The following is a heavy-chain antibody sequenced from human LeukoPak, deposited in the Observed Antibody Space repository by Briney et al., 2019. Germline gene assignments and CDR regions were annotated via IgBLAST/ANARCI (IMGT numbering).Heavy chain of an antibody. CDR1: GGSISSYY. J-gene: IGHJ4*02. Sequence: PSETLSLTCTVSGGSISSYYWSWIRQPPGKGLEWIGYIYYSGSTNYNPSLKSRVTISVDTSKNQFSLKLSSVTAADTVVYYCARHRGLVYFDYWGQGTLVTVSS. CDR2: IYYSGST. V-gene: IGHV4-59*08. D-gene: IGHD6-19*01. CDR3: ARHRGLVYFDY.